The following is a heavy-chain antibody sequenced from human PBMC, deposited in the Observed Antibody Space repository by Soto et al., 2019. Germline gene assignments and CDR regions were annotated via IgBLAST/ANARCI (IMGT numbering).Heavy chain of an antibody. D-gene: IGHD3-3*01. CDR1: GFTFSSYA. V-gene: IGHV3-23*01. Sequence: EVQLLESGGGLVQPGGSLRPSCAASGFTFSSYAMSWVRQAPGKGLEWVSAISGSGGSTYYADSVKGRFTISRDNSKNTLYLQMNSLRAEDTAVYYCAKDVSYDFWSGYLYFDYWGQGTLVTVSS. J-gene: IGHJ4*02. CDR3: AKDVSYDFWSGYLYFDY. CDR2: ISGSGGST.